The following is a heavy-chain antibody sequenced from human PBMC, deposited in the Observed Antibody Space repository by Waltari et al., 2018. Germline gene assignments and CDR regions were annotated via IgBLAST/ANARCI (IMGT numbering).Heavy chain of an antibody. J-gene: IGHJ4*02. V-gene: IGHV3-23*01. D-gene: IGHD6-13*01. CDR2: ISGTSATT. Sequence: EVQLLESGGGLVQRGGSLRLPCAASGFPFTCYAMTWVRQAPGKGPEWVSVISGTSATTHYADSVKGRFTISRDNSKNTLYLQMNSLRVEDTAVYYCAKDRSFMPGSWHPLDYWGQGALVTVSS. CDR3: AKDRSFMPGSWHPLDY. CDR1: GFPFTCYA.